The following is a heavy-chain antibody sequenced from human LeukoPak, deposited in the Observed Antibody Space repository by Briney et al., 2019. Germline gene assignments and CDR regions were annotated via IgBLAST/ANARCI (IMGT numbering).Heavy chain of an antibody. CDR3: ARDSDNSGYYYSTSFDY. J-gene: IGHJ4*02. V-gene: IGHV3-33*01. CDR1: GFTFSSYG. Sequence: GRSLRLSCAASGFTFSSYGMHWVRQAPGKGLEWVAVVWYDGRYKYYADSVKGRFTISRDNLKNTLYLQMNSLRAEDTAVYYCARDSDNSGYYYSTSFDYWGQGTLVTVSS. CDR2: VWYDGRYK. D-gene: IGHD3-22*01.